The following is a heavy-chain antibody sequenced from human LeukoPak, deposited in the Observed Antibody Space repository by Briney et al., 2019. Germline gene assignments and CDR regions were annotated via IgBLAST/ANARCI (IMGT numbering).Heavy chain of an antibody. D-gene: IGHD6-13*01. J-gene: IGHJ6*02. CDR2: ISWNSGSI. V-gene: IGHV3-9*01. Sequence: PGRSLRLSCAASGFTFDDYAMHWVRQAPGKGLEWVSGISWNSGSIGYADSVKGRFTISRDNAKNSLYLQMNSLRAEDTALYYRAKAGSSSWYGYYYYYGMDVWGQGTTVTVSS. CDR1: GFTFDDYA. CDR3: AKAGSSSWYGYYYYYGMDV.